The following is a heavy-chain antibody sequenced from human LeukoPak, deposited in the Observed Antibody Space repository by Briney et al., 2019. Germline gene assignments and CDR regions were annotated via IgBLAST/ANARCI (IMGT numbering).Heavy chain of an antibody. J-gene: IGHJ4*02. CDR1: GFTFSSYG. V-gene: IGHV3-30*18. D-gene: IGHD6-19*01. Sequence: GGSLRLSCAASGFTFSSYGMHWVRQAPGKGLEWVVVISYDGSNKYYADSVKGRFTISRDNSKNTLYLQMNSLRAEDTAVYYCAKDLSGCVDYWGQGTLVTVSS. CDR2: ISYDGSNK. CDR3: AKDLSGCVDY.